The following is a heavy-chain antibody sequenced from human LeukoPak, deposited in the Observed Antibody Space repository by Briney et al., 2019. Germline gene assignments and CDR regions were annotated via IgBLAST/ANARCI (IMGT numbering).Heavy chain of an antibody. CDR3: ARESIAAAGFDY. D-gene: IGHD6-13*01. J-gene: IGHJ4*02. CDR1: GGSLSSGSYY. CDR2: IYTSGST. V-gene: IGHV4-61*02. Sequence: SQTLSLTCTVSGGSLSSGSYYWGWVRQPAGRGREWVGRIYTSGSTNYNPSLKSLVTISVDTSKNQFSLKLSSVAAADTAVYYCARESIAAAGFDYWGQGTLVTVSS.